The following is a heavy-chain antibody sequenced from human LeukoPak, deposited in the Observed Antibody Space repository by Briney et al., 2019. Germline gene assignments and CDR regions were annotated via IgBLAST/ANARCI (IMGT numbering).Heavy chain of an antibody. V-gene: IGHV4-38-2*02. CDR2: VSHSGIT. J-gene: IGHJ5*02. CDR1: GFSISSDYY. Sequence: SETLSLTCTVSGFSISSDYYWGWIRQPPGKGLEWIGSVSHSGITCYNSSLNSRVTISVDTSKNQFSLKVNSVTAADTAVYYCARHVIPWGQGILVTVSS. CDR3: ARHVIP. D-gene: IGHD3-10*01.